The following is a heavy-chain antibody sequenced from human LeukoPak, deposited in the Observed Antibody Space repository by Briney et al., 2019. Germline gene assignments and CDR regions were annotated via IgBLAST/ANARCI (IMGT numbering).Heavy chain of an antibody. CDR2: IYYNGST. V-gene: IGHV4-59*01. CDR1: GGSISSYH. CDR3: ARAINWGSPYFDY. D-gene: IGHD7-27*01. J-gene: IGHJ4*02. Sequence: PSETLSLTCTVSGGSISSYHWNWIRQPPGKGLEWIGYIYYNGSTNYNPSLKNRVTISVDTSKNQFSLKLSSVTAADTAVYYCARAINWGSPYFDYWGQGSLVTVSS.